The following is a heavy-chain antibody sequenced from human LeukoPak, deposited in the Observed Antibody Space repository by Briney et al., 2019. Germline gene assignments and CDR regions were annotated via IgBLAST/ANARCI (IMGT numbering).Heavy chain of an antibody. CDR2: ISYDGNLK. CDR1: GFTFSSYG. Sequence: GGSLRLSCAASGFTFSSYGIHWVRQAPGKGLEWVAVISYDGNLKYYADSVKGRFTISRDNSKNTLYLQMNSLRAEDTAVYYCAKGKAYNNLDWFDPWGQGTLVTVSS. D-gene: IGHD4-11*01. CDR3: AKGKAYNNLDWFDP. V-gene: IGHV3-30*18. J-gene: IGHJ5*02.